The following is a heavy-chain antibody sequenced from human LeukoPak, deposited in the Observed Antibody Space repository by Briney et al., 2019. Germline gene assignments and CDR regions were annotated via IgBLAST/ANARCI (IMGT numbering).Heavy chain of an antibody. J-gene: IGHJ6*02. CDR3: ARLGMAAKTYYYYYGMDV. D-gene: IGHD1-14*01. V-gene: IGHV5-51*01. Sequence: GESLKISCKGSGYSFTSYWIGWVRQMPGKGLEWMGIIYPGDSGTRYSPSFQGQVTISADKSISTAYLQWSSLKASDTAMYYCARLGMAAKTYYYYYGMDVWGQGTTVTVSS. CDR2: IYPGDSGT. CDR1: GYSFTSYW.